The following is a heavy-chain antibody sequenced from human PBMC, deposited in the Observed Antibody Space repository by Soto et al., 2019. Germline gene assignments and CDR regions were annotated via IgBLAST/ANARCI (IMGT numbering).Heavy chain of an antibody. CDR3: AREGDYHFWSGYLIRDRYDYGMDV. Sequence: ASVKVSGKASGYTFTGYYMHWVRQAPGQGLEWMGWINPNSGGTNYAQKIQGRVTMTRDTSISTAYMELSRLRSDDTAVYYCAREGDYHFWSGYLIRDRYDYGMDVWGQGTTV. CDR1: GYTFTGYY. D-gene: IGHD3-3*01. J-gene: IGHJ6*02. V-gene: IGHV1-2*02. CDR2: INPNSGGT.